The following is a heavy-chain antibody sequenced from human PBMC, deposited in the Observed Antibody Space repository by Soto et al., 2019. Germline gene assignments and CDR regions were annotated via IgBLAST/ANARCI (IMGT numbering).Heavy chain of an antibody. CDR3: ARVRYDSSGYYYYFDY. CDR2: IIPIFGTA. D-gene: IGHD3-22*01. Sequence: SVKVSCKASGCTFSSYAISWVRQAPGQGLEWMGGIIPIFGTANYAQKFQGRVTITADESTSTAYMELSSLRSEDTAVYYCARVRYDSSGYYYYFDYWGQGTLVIVSS. V-gene: IGHV1-69*13. CDR1: GCTFSSYA. J-gene: IGHJ4*02.